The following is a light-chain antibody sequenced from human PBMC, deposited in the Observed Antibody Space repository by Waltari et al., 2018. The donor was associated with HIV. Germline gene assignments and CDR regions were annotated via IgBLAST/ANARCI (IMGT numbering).Light chain of an antibody. J-gene: IGLJ3*02. V-gene: IGLV1-47*01. CDR1: SSNIGSKY. Sequence: QSVLTQPPSASGTPGQRVTISCSGSSSNIGSKYVYWYQHLPGTAPKLLIYRNNQRPSGVPDRFSGSKSGTSASLAISGLRYEDEADYYCAAWDDSLSGGVFGGGTKLTVL. CDR3: AAWDDSLSGGV. CDR2: RNN.